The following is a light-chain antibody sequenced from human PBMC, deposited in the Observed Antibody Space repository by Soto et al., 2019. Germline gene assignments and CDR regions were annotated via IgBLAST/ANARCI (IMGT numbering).Light chain of an antibody. V-gene: IGKV1-9*01. CDR2: AAS. CDR1: QDIAIY. CDR3: QQYGRSPFT. J-gene: IGKJ3*01. Sequence: IQLTQSPSSLSASVGDRVTITCRASQDIAIYLAWYQQKPGEAPKLLIYAASTLYGGVPSRFSGSGSGTDFALTITSLQAEDFAVYYCQQYGRSPFTFGPGTKVDIK.